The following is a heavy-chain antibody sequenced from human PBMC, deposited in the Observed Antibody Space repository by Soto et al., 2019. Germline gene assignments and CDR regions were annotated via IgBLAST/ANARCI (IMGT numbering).Heavy chain of an antibody. CDR1: GGSFSGYY. Sequence: SETLSLTCAVYGGSFSGYYWSWIRQPPGKGLEWIGEINHSGSTNYNPSLKSRVTISVDTSKNQFSLKLSSVTAADTAVYYCARGFVVEPAAMRRMYKMDVGGKGTRVTAPS. CDR2: INHSGST. J-gene: IGHJ6*04. CDR3: ARGFVVEPAAMRRMYKMDV. V-gene: IGHV4-34*01. D-gene: IGHD2-2*01.